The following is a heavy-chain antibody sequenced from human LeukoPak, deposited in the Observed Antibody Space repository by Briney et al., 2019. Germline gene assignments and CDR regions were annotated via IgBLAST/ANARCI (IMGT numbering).Heavy chain of an antibody. CDR3: ARDLYYDSSGYNP. J-gene: IGHJ5*02. V-gene: IGHV3-23*01. D-gene: IGHD3-22*01. CDR1: GFTFSSYA. CDR2: ISGSGGST. Sequence: GSLRLSCAASGFTFSSYAMCWVRRAPGKGLEWVSAISGSGGSTYYADSVKGRFTISRDNAKNSLYLQMNSLRAEDTAVYYCARDLYYDSSGYNPWGQGTLVTVSS.